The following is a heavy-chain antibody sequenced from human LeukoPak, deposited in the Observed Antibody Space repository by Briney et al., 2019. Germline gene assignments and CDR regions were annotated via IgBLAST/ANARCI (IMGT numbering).Heavy chain of an antibody. CDR1: GGSISSYH. Sequence: SETLSLTCTVSGGSISSYHWSWIRQPPGKGLEWIGYIYTSGSTNYNPSLKSRVTISVDTSKNKLSSVTAADTAVYYCARVYGGNSDWFDPWGQGTLVTVSS. D-gene: IGHD4-23*01. CDR3: ARVYGGNSDWFDP. CDR2: IYTSGST. J-gene: IGHJ5*02. V-gene: IGHV4-4*09.